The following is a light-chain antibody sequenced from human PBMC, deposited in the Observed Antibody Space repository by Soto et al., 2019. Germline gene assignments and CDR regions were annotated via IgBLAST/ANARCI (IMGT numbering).Light chain of an antibody. CDR3: QHLRA. Sequence: EIVLTQSPGTLSLSPGERATLSCRSSQSISNYLAWYQHKPGQAPRLLIDDASNRATGIPARFSGTGSGTDFTRTISSLEPEDFAVYYCQHLRAFGQGTRLEIK. CDR1: QSISNY. J-gene: IGKJ5*01. V-gene: IGKV3-11*01. CDR2: DAS.